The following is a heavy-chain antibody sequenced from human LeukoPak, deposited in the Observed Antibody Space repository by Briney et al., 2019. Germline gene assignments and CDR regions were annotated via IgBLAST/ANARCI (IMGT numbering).Heavy chain of an antibody. CDR3: ARVVRGVIDWFDP. V-gene: IGHV4-4*07. Sequence: PSETLSLTCTVSGGSISSFYWSWIRQSAGKGLEWIGRIYSSGSSSYNPSLKSRVTMSADTSKNQFSLKLTSVTAADTAVYFCARVVRGVIDWFDPWGQGTLVTVSS. D-gene: IGHD3-10*01. CDR1: GGSISSFY. J-gene: IGHJ5*02. CDR2: IYSSGSS.